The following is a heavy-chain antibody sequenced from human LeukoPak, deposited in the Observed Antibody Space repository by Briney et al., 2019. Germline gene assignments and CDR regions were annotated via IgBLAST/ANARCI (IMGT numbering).Heavy chain of an antibody. Sequence: GGSLRLSCAAWAFTVSTIYISWVRQAPGKGLEWVSAIFGGGATFYADAVKGTFIISGDNSENTVYLEMNSLRQEDTAVYYCARGYCSYYPDAFDIWGQGTMVTVSS. D-gene: IGHD1-26*01. CDR1: AFTVSTIY. V-gene: IGHV3-66*01. CDR2: IFGGGAT. J-gene: IGHJ3*02. CDR3: ARGYCSYYPDAFDI.